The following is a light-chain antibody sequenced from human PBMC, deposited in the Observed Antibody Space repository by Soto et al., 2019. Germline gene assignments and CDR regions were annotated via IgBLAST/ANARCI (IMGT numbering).Light chain of an antibody. CDR1: ARDIGGYQF. J-gene: IGLJ2*01. CDR3: ASYSSSETPVV. CDR2: DVT. Sequence: QSARTQPACVSGSPGQSVTISCTGTARDIGGYQFVSWYQQHPDKAPKLIIVDVTKRPSGISSRFSASKSGTTASLTISGLLPEDEAQYYCASYSSSETPVVFGGGTQLTVL. V-gene: IGLV2-14*03.